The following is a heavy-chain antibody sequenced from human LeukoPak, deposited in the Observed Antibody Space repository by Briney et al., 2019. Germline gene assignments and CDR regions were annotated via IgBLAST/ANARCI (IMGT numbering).Heavy chain of an antibody. CDR2: ISYDGSNK. Sequence: PGGSLRLSCAASGFTFSSHAMHWVRQAPGKGLEWVAVISYDGSNKYYADSVKGRFTISRDNAKNSLYLQMNSLRAEDTAVYYCARDYYGDYYFDYWGQGTLVTVSS. D-gene: IGHD4-17*01. CDR1: GFTFSSHA. J-gene: IGHJ4*02. CDR3: ARDYYGDYYFDY. V-gene: IGHV3-30*04.